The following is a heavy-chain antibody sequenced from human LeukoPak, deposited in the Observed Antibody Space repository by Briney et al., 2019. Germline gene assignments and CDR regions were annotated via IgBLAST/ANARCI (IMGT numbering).Heavy chain of an antibody. CDR3: ARERVVVVAAHDAFDI. Sequence: ASVKVSCKASGYTFTGYYLHWVRQAPGQGLEWMGIINPSGGSTSYAQKFQGRVTMTRDMSTSTVYMELSSLRSEDTAVYYCARERVVVVAAHDAFDIWGQGTMVTVSS. CDR1: GYTFTGYY. V-gene: IGHV1-46*01. D-gene: IGHD2-15*01. CDR2: INPSGGST. J-gene: IGHJ3*02.